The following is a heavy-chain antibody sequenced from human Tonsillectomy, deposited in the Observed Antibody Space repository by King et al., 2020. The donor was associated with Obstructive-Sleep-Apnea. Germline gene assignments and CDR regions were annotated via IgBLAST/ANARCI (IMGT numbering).Heavy chain of an antibody. CDR1: GGSFSGYY. CDR2: INHSGST. J-gene: IGHJ5*02. V-gene: IGHV4-34*01. CDR3: ARAKGYCSSTSCYPREFDP. D-gene: IGHD2-2*01. Sequence: IQQGGEGLLKPSETLSLTCAVYGGSFSGYYWSWIRQPPGKGLEWIGEINHSGSTNYNPSLKSRVTISVDTSKNQFSLKLSSVTAADTAVYYCARAKGYCSSTSCYPREFDPWGQGTLVTVSS.